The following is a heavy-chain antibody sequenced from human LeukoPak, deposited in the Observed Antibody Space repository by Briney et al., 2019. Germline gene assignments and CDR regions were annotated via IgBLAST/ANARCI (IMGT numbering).Heavy chain of an antibody. D-gene: IGHD6-19*01. V-gene: IGHV3-7*03. CDR2: IRQDGRDM. CDR1: GFTFSNYW. CDR3: AKDNRRHYTSGLTPDPPH. Sequence: GVSLRLSCAASGFTFSNYWMIWVRQAPGKGLEWVANIRQDGRDMRYVDSVRGRFTISRDNAKNSLYLQMNSLRDEDTAVYYCAKDNRRHYTSGLTPDPPHWGQGALVTVSS. J-gene: IGHJ4*02.